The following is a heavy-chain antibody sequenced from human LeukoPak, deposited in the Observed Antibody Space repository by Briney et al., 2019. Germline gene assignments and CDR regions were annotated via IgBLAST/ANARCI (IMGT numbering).Heavy chain of an antibody. J-gene: IGHJ4*02. V-gene: IGHV4-59*12. CDR3: ARGGLPGIAVAGFDY. Sequence: SETLSLTCTVSGGSISSYYWSWIRQPPGKGLEWIGYIYYSGSTKYNPSLKSRVTISVDTSKNQFSLKLSSVTAADTAVYYCARGGLPGIAVAGFDYWGQGTLVTVSS. CDR1: GGSISSYY. CDR2: IYYSGST. D-gene: IGHD6-19*01.